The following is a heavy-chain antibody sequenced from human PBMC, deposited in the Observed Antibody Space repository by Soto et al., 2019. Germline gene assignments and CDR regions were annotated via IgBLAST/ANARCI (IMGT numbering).Heavy chain of an antibody. D-gene: IGHD5-12*01. V-gene: IGHV2-26*01. CDR3: ARITDYGGHDYCFDS. J-gene: IGHJ4*02. CDR1: GFSLNNGRMG. Sequence: QVTLKESGPVLVKPTETLTLTCTVSGFSLNNGRMGVSWIRQPPGKALEWLASLFSNNEKSYSTFLKGRLTNXKGTSESQVVLNMTNMDPVETGPYYCARITDYGGHDYCFDSWGQGALVTVSS. CDR2: LFSNNEK.